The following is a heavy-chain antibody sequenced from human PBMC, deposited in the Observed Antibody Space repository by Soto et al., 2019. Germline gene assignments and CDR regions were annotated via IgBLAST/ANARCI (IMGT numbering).Heavy chain of an antibody. Sequence: SETLSITFTASGGSVSSSSYYWGWVRQPPGKGLEWIGSVYYSGSTYYNPSLESRVTISVDRSKNQFSLKLMSLSAADTAVYYCGRLEGLATISYYFDYWGQGALVTISS. D-gene: IGHD3-9*01. CDR3: GRLEGLATISYYFDY. V-gene: IGHV4-39*01. CDR2: VYYSGST. J-gene: IGHJ4*02. CDR1: GGSVSSSSYY.